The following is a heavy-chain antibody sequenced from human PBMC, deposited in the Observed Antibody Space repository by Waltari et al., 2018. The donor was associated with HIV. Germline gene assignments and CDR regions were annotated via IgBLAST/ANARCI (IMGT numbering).Heavy chain of an antibody. Sequence: EVQLVESGGGLVQPGGSLRLSCAASGFTFNNYCMTWVSQAPGKGLEWVANIKQGESEKYYVDSLKGRFTISRDNAKNSLFLQMNSLRVEDTAVYYCAREALYDSSGYYFDYWGQGTLVTVSS. V-gene: IGHV3-7*01. CDR1: GFTFNNYC. J-gene: IGHJ4*02. D-gene: IGHD3-22*01. CDR3: AREALYDSSGYYFDY. CDR2: IKQGESEK.